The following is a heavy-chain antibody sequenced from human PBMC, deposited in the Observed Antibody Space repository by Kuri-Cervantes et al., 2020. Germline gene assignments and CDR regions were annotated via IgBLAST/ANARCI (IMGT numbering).Heavy chain of an antibody. V-gene: IGHV3-30*02. CDR3: AKDGGSGYQRGAFDI. J-gene: IGHJ3*02. CDR1: GFTFSSYG. D-gene: IGHD3-22*01. Sequence: GGSLRLSCAASGFTFSSYGMHWVRQAPGKGLEWVAFIRYDGSNKYYGDSVKGRFTISRDNSKNTLYLQMNSLRVEDTAMYYCAKDGGSGYQRGAFDIWGQGTMVTVSS. CDR2: IRYDGSNK.